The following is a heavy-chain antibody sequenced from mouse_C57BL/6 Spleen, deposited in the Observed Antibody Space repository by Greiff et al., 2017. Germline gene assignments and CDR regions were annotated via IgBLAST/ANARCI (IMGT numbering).Heavy chain of an antibody. V-gene: IGHV5-17*01. J-gene: IGHJ3*01. CDR1: GFTFSDYG. D-gene: IGHD2-14*01. CDR2: ISSGSSTI. Sequence: EVMLLEPGGGLVKPGGSLKLSCAASGFTFSDYGMHWVRQAPEQGLEWVAYISSGSSTIYYADTVKGRFTISRDNAKNTLFLQMTSLRSEDTAMYYCARGVRQFAYWGQGTLVTVSA. CDR3: ARGVRQFAY.